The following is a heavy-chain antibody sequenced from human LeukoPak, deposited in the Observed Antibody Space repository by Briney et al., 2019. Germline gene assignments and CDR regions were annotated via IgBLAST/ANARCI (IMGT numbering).Heavy chain of an antibody. J-gene: IGHJ5*02. CDR3: STAFYGAPLA. Sequence: PGGSLRLSCTASGFTFSTAFMNWVRQAPGKGLEWVARITSKGYEGTTDYAAPVKGRFTISRDDSKNTLYLQMNSLEIEDTAVYYCSTAFYGAPLAWGQGTLVTVSS. CDR2: ITSKGYEGTT. V-gene: IGHV3-15*01. CDR1: GFTFSTAF. D-gene: IGHD4-17*01.